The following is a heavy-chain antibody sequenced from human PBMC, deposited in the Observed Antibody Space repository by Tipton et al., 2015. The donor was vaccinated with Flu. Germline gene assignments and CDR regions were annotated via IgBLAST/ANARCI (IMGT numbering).Heavy chain of an antibody. J-gene: IGHJ4*02. CDR3: AREGVYYDGSGPISRFYY. CDR1: GGSISSGGYY. V-gene: IGHV4-31*03. Sequence: TLSLTCTVSGGSISSGGYYWSWIRQHPGKGLEWIGYIYYSGSTYYNPSLKSRVTISVDTSKNQFSLKLSSVTAADTAVYYCAREGVYYDGSGPISRFYYWGEGTLVTVTA. D-gene: IGHD3-22*01. CDR2: IYYSGST.